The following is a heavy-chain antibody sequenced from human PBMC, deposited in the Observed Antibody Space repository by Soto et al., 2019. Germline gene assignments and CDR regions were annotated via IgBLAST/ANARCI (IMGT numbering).Heavy chain of an antibody. D-gene: IGHD6-19*01. Sequence: QVQLVESGGGVVQPGRSLRLSCAASGFTFSSYGMHWVRQAPGKGLEWVAVISYDGSNKYYADSVKGRFTISRDNSKNTLYLQMNSRRAEDTAVYYCAKEEKRWLDGYYCDYWGQGTLVTVSS. CDR2: ISYDGSNK. J-gene: IGHJ4*02. V-gene: IGHV3-30*18. CDR3: AKEEKRWLDGYYCDY. CDR1: GFTFSSYG.